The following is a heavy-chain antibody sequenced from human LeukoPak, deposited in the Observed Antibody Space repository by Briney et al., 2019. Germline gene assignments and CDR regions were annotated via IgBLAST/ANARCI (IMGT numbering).Heavy chain of an antibody. V-gene: IGHV3-21*03. Sequence: GGSLRLSCAASGFTFSSYSMNWVRQAPGKGLEWVSSISSSSSYIYYADSVKGRFTISRDNAKNSLYLQMNSLRAEDTAVYYCARDSSSWYSYFDYWGQGTLVTVSS. CDR3: ARDSSSWYSYFDY. D-gene: IGHD6-13*01. CDR2: ISSSSSYI. J-gene: IGHJ4*02. CDR1: GFTFSSYS.